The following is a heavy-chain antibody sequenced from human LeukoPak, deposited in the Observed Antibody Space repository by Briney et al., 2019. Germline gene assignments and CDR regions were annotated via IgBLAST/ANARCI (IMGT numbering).Heavy chain of an antibody. CDR1: GFTFSYYS. J-gene: IGHJ4*02. Sequence: GGSLRLSCAASGFTFSYYSMNWVRQAPGRGLEWVSCISSSSSLIFYSDSVRGRFTISRDNAKNLLYLQMNSLRAEDTAVYYCAKDPSFRPGYFDYWGQGTLVTVSS. V-gene: IGHV3-21*01. CDR2: ISSSSSLI. CDR3: AKDPSFRPGYFDY.